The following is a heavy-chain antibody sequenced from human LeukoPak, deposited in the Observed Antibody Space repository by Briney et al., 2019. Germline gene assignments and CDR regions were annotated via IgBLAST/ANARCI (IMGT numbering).Heavy chain of an antibody. CDR3: ANGPGSNCTNGVCYEFDY. D-gene: IGHD2-8*01. CDR2: ISGSGGST. CDR1: GFTFSSYA. V-gene: IGHV3-23*01. Sequence: GGSLRLSCAASGFTFSSYAMSWVRQAPRKGLEWVSAISGSGGSTYYADSVKGRFTISRGNSKNTLYLQMNSLRAEDTAVYYCANGPGSNCTNGVCYEFDYWGQGTLVTVSS. J-gene: IGHJ4*02.